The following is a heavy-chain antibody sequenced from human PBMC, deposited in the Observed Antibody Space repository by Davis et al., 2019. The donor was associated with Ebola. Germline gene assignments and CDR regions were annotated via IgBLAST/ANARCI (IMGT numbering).Heavy chain of an antibody. V-gene: IGHV4-59*01. CDR3: ARWAIFGVVHNWFDP. J-gene: IGHJ5*02. CDR1: GGSFSGYY. CDR2: IYYSGST. Sequence: SETLSLTCAVYGGSFSGYYWSWIRQPPGKGLEWIGYIYYSGSTNYNPSLKSRVTISVDTSKNQFSLKLSSVTAADTAVYYCARWAIFGVVHNWFDPWGQGTLVTVSS. D-gene: IGHD3-3*01.